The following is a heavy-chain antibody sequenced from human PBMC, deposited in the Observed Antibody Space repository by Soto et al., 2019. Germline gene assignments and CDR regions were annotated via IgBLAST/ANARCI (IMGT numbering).Heavy chain of an antibody. V-gene: IGHV4-59*01. J-gene: IGHJ4*02. D-gene: IGHD1-26*01. Sequence: PSETLSLTCTVSGGSISSCYWSWIRQPPGKGLEWIGYIFYSGSTSYNPSLKSRVTISVDTSKNQFSLELSSVTAADTAVYYCASMSGSYPYYFDYWGQGTLVTVSS. CDR3: ASMSGSYPYYFDY. CDR2: IFYSGST. CDR1: GGSISSCY.